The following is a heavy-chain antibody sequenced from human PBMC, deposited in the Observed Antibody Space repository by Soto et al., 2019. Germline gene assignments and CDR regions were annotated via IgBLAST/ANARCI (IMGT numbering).Heavy chain of an antibody. J-gene: IGHJ6*02. CDR2: IYHSGST. D-gene: IGHD3-9*01. CDR3: ALNYDILTGYYYYYYYGMDV. Sequence: SETLSLTCAVSGGSISSSNWWSWVRQPPGKGLEWIGEIYHSGSTNYNPSLKSRVTISVDKSENQFSLKLSSVTAADTAVYYCALNYDILTGYYYYYYYGMDVWGQGTTVTVSS. CDR1: GGSISSSNW. V-gene: IGHV4-4*02.